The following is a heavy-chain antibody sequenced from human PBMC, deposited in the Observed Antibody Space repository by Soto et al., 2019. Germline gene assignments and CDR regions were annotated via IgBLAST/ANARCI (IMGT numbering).Heavy chain of an antibody. D-gene: IGHD6-19*01. CDR1: GFSLSSTRMA. V-gene: IGHV2-5*02. CDR2: IYWDDDK. J-gene: IGHJ4*02. CDR3: AHIVVAGLGYYFDY. Sequence: QITLKESGPTLVKPTQTLTLTCTFSGFSLSSTRMAVGWIRQPPGKALEWLALIYWDDDKRYSPFLKSRLTITKDTTKNLVVLTMSNLDPADTARYYCAHIVVAGLGYYFDYWGQGTLVTVSS.